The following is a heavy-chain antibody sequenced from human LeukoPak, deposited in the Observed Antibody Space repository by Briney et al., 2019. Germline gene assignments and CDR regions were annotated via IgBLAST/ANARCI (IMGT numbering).Heavy chain of an antibody. V-gene: IGHV3-73*01. CDR2: ARRITDSYAT. D-gene: IGHD6-19*01. CDR1: GFSFSGSA. Sequence: GGSLTLACAPSGFSFSGSARHWVRQPSAKGLEWVGQARRITDSYATTYAASGTGRITITRDDSKNTEYLRMNSLKTEESALYYCAGGSGWYSPDDWGQGTLVTVSS. J-gene: IGHJ4*02. CDR3: AGGSGWYSPDD.